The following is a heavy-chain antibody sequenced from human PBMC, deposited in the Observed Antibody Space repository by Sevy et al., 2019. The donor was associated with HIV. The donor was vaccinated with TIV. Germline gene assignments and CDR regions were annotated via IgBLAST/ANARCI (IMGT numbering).Heavy chain of an antibody. CDR3: ARGRGYSSGWFFDY. V-gene: IGHV3-13*01. CDR2: IGTAGDT. D-gene: IGHD6-19*01. Sequence: GGSLRLSCAASGFTFSSYDMHLVRQATGKGLEWVSAIGTAGDTYYPGSVKGRFTISRENAKNSLYLQMNSLRAGDTAVYYCARGRGYSSGWFFDYWGQGTLVTVSS. J-gene: IGHJ4*02. CDR1: GFTFSSYD.